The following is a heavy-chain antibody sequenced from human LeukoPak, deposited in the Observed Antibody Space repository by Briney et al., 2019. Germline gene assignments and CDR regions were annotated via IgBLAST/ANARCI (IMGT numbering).Heavy chain of an antibody. V-gene: IGHV3-7*01. J-gene: IGHJ6*03. Sequence: GGSLRLSCAASGFTFSNYWMSWVRQAPGKGLEWVANIKFDGNDKFYVDSVKGRFTISRDNAKNSLYLQMNSLRAEDTAVYYCARSVFWSGSYYMDVWGKGTTVTVSS. D-gene: IGHD3-3*01. CDR3: ARSVFWSGSYYMDV. CDR2: IKFDGNDK. CDR1: GFTFSNYW.